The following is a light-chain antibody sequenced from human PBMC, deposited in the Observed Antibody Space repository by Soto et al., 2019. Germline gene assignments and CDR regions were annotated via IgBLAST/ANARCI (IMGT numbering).Light chain of an antibody. CDR3: QQYGSSPLT. V-gene: IGKV3-20*01. J-gene: IGKJ4*01. Sequence: EIVLTQSPGTLSLSPGERATLSCRASQSVSSNYLAWYQQKPGQAPRLLIYGASSRATGSPDRFSGSGSGTDVTLTISRLEPEDFAVYYCQQYGSSPLTFGGGTKVEIK. CDR1: QSVSSNY. CDR2: GAS.